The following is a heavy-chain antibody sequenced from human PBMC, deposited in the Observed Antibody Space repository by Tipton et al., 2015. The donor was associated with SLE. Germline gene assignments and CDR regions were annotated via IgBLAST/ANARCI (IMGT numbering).Heavy chain of an antibody. V-gene: IGHV3-30*04. J-gene: IGHJ4*02. Sequence: SLRLSCAASGFSFSSYAMHWVRQAPGKGLEWVAVISYDGSDKNFADSVKGRFTISRDNSKNTLSLQMNSLGPEDTAVYYCARSLIPILLPFDSWGQGTLVSVSS. D-gene: IGHD3-22*01. CDR1: GFSFSSYA. CDR3: ARSLIPILLPFDS. CDR2: ISYDGSDK.